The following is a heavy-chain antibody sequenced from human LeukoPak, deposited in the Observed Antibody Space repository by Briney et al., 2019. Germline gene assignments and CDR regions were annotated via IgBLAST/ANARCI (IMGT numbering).Heavy chain of an antibody. V-gene: IGHV3-23*01. CDR1: GFIFSNYG. D-gene: IGHD3-3*01. CDR3: AKDLHLRDFWSGYFDY. Sequence: GGSLRLSCAASGFIFSNYGMNWVRQAPGKGLEWVAAISASGSATSYADSVRGRFTISRDNSKSTTYLQMNSLRAEDTAVFYCAKDLHLRDFWSGYFDYWGQGIPVTVSS. J-gene: IGHJ4*02. CDR2: ISASGSAT.